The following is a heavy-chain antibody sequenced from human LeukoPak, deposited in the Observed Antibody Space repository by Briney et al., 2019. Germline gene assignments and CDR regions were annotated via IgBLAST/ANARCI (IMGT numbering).Heavy chain of an antibody. J-gene: IGHJ4*02. CDR2: FDPEDGET. D-gene: IGHD5/OR15-5a*01. CDR3: AAGGVYSLLDH. V-gene: IGHV1-24*01. Sequence: GASLKVSCKVSGDTLSELSMHWVRQAPGKGLEWMGGFDPEDGETIYAQKFQGRFTMTEDTSTDTAYMGLRSLRSDDTAVHYCAAGGVYSLLDHWGQGTQVTVSS. CDR1: GDTLSELS.